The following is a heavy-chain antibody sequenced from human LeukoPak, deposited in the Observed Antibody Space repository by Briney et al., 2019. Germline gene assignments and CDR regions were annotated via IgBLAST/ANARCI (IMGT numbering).Heavy chain of an antibody. CDR1: GFTFSSYS. D-gene: IGHD2-2*01. J-gene: IGHJ4*02. CDR3: VRGDSTNWYYDY. Sequence: GGSLRLSCAASGFTFSSYSMNWVRQAPGKGLEWLSFISSSSGLKYSAHTVKGRFTIFRDNAKNSLHLQMNSLRAEDTAVYYCVRGDSTNWYYDYWGQGTMVTVSS. V-gene: IGHV3-48*04. CDR2: ISSSSGLK.